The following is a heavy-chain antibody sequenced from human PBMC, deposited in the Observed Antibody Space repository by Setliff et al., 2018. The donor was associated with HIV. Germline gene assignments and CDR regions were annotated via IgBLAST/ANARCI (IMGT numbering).Heavy chain of an antibody. D-gene: IGHD5-18*01. V-gene: IGHV4-31*11. CDR3: ARTRGYTYGYIDY. CDR1: DASFSSGSYY. J-gene: IGHJ4*02. Sequence: SETLSLTCAVSDASFSSGSYYWSWIRQRPGKGLEWIGYIFHSGSNSSNPSLNSRITISIDTSKNRFSLKLSSVTAADTAIYYCARTRGYTYGYIDYWGQGTLVTVSS. CDR2: IFHSGSN.